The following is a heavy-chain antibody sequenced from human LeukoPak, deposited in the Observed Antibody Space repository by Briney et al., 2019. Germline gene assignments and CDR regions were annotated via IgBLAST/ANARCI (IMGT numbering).Heavy chain of an antibody. CDR2: IIPIFGTA. CDR3: ARDATDYDFWSGYYTHGAFDI. J-gene: IGHJ3*02. V-gene: IGHV1-69*05. CDR1: GGTFSSYA. Sequence: PGASVKVSCKASGGTFSSYAISWVRQAPGQGLEWMGGIIPIFGTANYAQKFQGRVTITTDESTSTAYIELSSLRSEDTAVYYCARDATDYDFWSGYYTHGAFDIWGQGTMVTVSS. D-gene: IGHD3-3*01.